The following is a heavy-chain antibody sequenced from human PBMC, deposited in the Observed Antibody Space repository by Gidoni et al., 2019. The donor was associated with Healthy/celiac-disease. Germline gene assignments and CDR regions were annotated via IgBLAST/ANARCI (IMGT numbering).Heavy chain of an antibody. D-gene: IGHD3-22*01. CDR3: ARLGEYDSSGYYSYYFDY. CDR1: GGSISSSSYY. Sequence: QLQLQESGPGLVKPSETLSLTCTVSGGSISSSSYYWGWIRQPPGKGLGWIGSIYYSGSTYYNPSLKSRVTISVDTSKNQFSLKLSSVTAADTAVYYCARLGEYDSSGYYSYYFDYWGQGTLVTVSS. CDR2: IYYSGST. J-gene: IGHJ4*02. V-gene: IGHV4-39*01.